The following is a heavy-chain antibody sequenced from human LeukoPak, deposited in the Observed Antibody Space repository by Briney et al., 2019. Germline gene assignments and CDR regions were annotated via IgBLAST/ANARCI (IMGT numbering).Heavy chain of an antibody. V-gene: IGHV3-21*01. Sequence: GGSLRLSCAASGFTLSSYSMNWVRQAPGKGLEWVSSISSSSSYIYYAGSVKGRFTISRDNAKNSLYLQMNSLRAEDTAVYYCARNRAVAAPEVYYYMDVWGKGTTVTVSS. CDR3: ARNRAVAAPEVYYYMDV. J-gene: IGHJ6*03. D-gene: IGHD6-19*01. CDR2: ISSSSSYI. CDR1: GFTLSSYS.